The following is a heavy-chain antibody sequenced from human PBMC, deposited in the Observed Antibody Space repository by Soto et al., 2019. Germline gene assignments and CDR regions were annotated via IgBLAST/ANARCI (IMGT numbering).Heavy chain of an antibody. D-gene: IGHD6-13*01. CDR1: GYTFTSYY. V-gene: IGHV1-46*01. CDR3: ARSIAAAGTGYNWFDP. J-gene: IGHJ5*02. CDR2: INPSGGST. Sequence: QVQLVQSGAEVKKPGASVKVSCKASGYTFTSYYMHWVRQAPGQGLEWMGIINPSGGSTSYAQKCQGSVTMTGDTSTSTVYMELSSLRSEDTAVYYCARSIAAAGTGYNWFDPWGQGTLVTVSS.